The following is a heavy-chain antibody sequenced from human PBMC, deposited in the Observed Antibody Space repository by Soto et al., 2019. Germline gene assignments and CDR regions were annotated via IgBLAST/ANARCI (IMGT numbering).Heavy chain of an antibody. CDR1: GGSFSGYY. V-gene: IGHV4-34*01. Sequence: SETLSLTCAVYGGSFSGYYWSWIRQPPGKGLEWIGEINHSGSTNYNPSLKSRVTISVDTSKNQFSLKLSSVTAADTAVYYCARAGCSSTSCYDYYMDVWGKGTTVTVSS. D-gene: IGHD2-2*01. J-gene: IGHJ6*03. CDR2: INHSGST. CDR3: ARAGCSSTSCYDYYMDV.